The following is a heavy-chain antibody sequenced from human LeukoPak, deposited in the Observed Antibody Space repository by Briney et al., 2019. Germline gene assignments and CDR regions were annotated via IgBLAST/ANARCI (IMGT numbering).Heavy chain of an antibody. CDR2: INHSRST. Sequence: SETLSLTCAVYGGSFSGYYWSWIRQPPGKGLEWFGEINHSRSTNYNPSLQTRVTISVYTSKNQFSLRLSSVTAADTAVYYCARTYSGSYYRWFDPWGQGTLVTVSS. J-gene: IGHJ5*02. V-gene: IGHV4-34*01. D-gene: IGHD1-26*01. CDR3: ARTYSGSYYRWFDP. CDR1: GGSFSGYY.